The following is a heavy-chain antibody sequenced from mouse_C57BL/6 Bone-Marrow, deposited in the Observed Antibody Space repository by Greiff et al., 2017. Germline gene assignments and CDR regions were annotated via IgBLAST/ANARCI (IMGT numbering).Heavy chain of an antibody. D-gene: IGHD2-5*01. V-gene: IGHV2-9-1*01. J-gene: IGHJ3*01. CDR2: IWTGGGS. CDR1: GFSLTSYA. CDR3: AANYSNVWCAY. Sequence: VQLQESGPGLVAPSPCLSITCTASGFSLTSYAISWVRQTPGKGLEWLGVIWTGGGSNNNTALKSRLSNSKDNSKSQVFLKMNSLQTDDTARYYSAANYSNVWCAYWGQGTLVTVSA.